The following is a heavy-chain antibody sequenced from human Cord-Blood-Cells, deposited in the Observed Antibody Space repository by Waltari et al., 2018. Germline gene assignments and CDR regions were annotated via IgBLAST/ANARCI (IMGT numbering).Heavy chain of an antibody. J-gene: IGHJ1*01. D-gene: IGHD6-13*01. Sequence: QVQLVQSGAEVKKTGALVKVDCKASAYTFTRYDIHWELQATGQGLEWMGGLRPNSGNTGYEQQCQGRVILTMNTSIGTAYMELSSVRSEDPAVYYCARGLWAHGSSGPRAEYFQHWGQGTLVTVS. CDR3: ARGLWAHGSSGPRAEYFQH. CDR2: LRPNSGNT. CDR1: AYTFTRYD. V-gene: IGHV1-8*01.